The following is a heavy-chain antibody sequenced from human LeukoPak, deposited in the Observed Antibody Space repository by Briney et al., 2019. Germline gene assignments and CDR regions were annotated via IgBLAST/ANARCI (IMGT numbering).Heavy chain of an antibody. D-gene: IGHD1-7*01. V-gene: IGHV3-30*03. CDR2: ISSDGSID. Sequence: GTSLRLSCAASGFTFSSYGMHWVRQAPGKGLEWLAVISSDGSIDYYADSVRGRLTVSRDNSKNTLFLQVNSLRAEDTAVYYCTREGMGTTFSAWFDPWGQGTLVTVSS. J-gene: IGHJ5*02. CDR1: GFTFSSYG. CDR3: TREGMGTTFSAWFDP.